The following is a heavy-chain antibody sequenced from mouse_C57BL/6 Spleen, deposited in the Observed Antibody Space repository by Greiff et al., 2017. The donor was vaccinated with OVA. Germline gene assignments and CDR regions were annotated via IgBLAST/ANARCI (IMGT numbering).Heavy chain of an antibody. CDR2: ISDGGSYT. J-gene: IGHJ2*01. CDR3: ARETTGVADY. D-gene: IGHD1-1*01. V-gene: IGHV5-4*01. CDR1: GFTFSSYA. Sequence: DVMLVESGGGLVKPGGSLKLSCAASGFTFSSYAMSWVRQTPEKRLEWVATISDGGSYTYYPANVKGRFTISRDNAKNNLYLQMSHLKAEDTAMYYCARETTGVADYWGQGTTLTVSS.